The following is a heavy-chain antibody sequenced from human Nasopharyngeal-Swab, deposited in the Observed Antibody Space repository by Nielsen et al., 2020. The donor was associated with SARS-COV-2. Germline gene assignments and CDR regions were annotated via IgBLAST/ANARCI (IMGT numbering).Heavy chain of an antibody. CDR2: IYYSGST. CDR3: ARDYRTVTTGGVYYYYYMDV. D-gene: IGHD4-17*01. V-gene: IGHV4-38-2*02. J-gene: IGHJ6*03. Sequence: WIRQPPGKGLEWIGSIYYSGSTYYNPSLKSRVTISVDTSKNRFSLKLSSVTAADTAVYYCARDYRTVTTGGVYYYYYMDVWGKGTTVTVSS.